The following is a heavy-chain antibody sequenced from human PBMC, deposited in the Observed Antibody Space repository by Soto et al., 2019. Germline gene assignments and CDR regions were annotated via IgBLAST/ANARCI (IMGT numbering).Heavy chain of an antibody. V-gene: IGHV3-7*03. CDR1: DFTFRNYW. D-gene: IGHD3-16*01. CDR2: IKPDGSAT. Sequence: PXGSLRLSGATSDFTFRNYWMNWVRQAPGKGLEWVANIKPDGSATNYVDSVKGRFTISRDNVRNSVSLQMNSLRVEDTAVYFCFGGNGGPQWGQGTLVTVSS. J-gene: IGHJ4*02. CDR3: FGGNGGPQ.